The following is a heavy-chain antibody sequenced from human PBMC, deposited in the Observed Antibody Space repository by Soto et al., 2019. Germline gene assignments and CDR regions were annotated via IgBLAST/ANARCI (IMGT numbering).Heavy chain of an antibody. J-gene: IGHJ4*02. CDR3: ARGRYGDY. CDR2: LSAHNGNT. CDR1: GYTFTSYG. D-gene: IGHD1-1*01. V-gene: IGHV1-18*01. Sequence: QVHLVQSGAEVKKPGASVKVSCKGSGYTFTSYGITWVRQAPGQGLEWMGWLSAHNGNTDYAQKLQGRVTVTRDTPTSTAYMELRSLRSDDTAVYYCARGRYGDYWGQGALVTVSS.